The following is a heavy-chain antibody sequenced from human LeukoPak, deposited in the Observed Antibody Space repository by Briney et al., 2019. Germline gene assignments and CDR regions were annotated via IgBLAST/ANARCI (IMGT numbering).Heavy chain of an antibody. Sequence: GGSLRLSCAASGFRFDDYYLSWIRQAPGKGLEWISFISASGGMMDHADSVKGRFTISRDNAKNSVYQEMNNLRAEDTAVYHCARHMVLSPCDYWGPGTLVTVSS. V-gene: IGHV3-11*01. D-gene: IGHD4/OR15-4a*01. CDR2: ISASGGMM. CDR1: GFRFDDYY. J-gene: IGHJ4*02. CDR3: ARHMVLSPCDY.